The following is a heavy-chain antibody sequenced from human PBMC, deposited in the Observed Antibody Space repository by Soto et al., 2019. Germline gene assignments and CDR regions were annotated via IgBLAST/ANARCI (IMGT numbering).Heavy chain of an antibody. V-gene: IGHV3-23*01. J-gene: IGHJ4*01. D-gene: IGHD5-18*01. CDR1: GFTFSNYA. Sequence: QPGGSLRLSCVASGFTFSNYAMSWVRQAPGKGLEWVSAIRETGGSKYYADSVRGRFTISKDNSKNTLYLQMNSLRAEDTAVYYCAKDWGDTVLVAVPIVDWGHGTLVTV. CDR2: IRETGGSK. CDR3: AKDWGDTVLVAVPIVD.